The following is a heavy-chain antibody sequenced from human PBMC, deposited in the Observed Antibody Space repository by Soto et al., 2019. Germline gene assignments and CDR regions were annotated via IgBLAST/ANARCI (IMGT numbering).Heavy chain of an antibody. Sequence: QVQLVQSGAEVKKPGASVKVSCKASGYTFNFYGITWVRQAPGQGLEWMGWISGFNGNTNYAAALQGRVPMTTDTSTSTAYMELRGLRSDDTAVYYCARIGVSSGHESPDFDSWGQGTLVTVSS. V-gene: IGHV1-18*01. CDR2: ISGFNGNT. D-gene: IGHD3-16*01. J-gene: IGHJ4*02. CDR1: GYTFNFYG. CDR3: ARIGVSSGHESPDFDS.